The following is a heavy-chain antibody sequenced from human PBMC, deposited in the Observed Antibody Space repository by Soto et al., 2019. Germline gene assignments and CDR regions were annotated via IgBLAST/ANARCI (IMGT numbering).Heavy chain of an antibody. J-gene: IGHJ4*02. CDR3: AKAPAPRGTYFPLWF. D-gene: IGHD1-26*01. CDR1: GFTFSSYG. Sequence: PGGSLRLSCAASGFTFSSYGMSWVRQAPGKGLEWVSSISGSGGSTYYADSVKGRFTISRDNSKNTLYLQMNSLRAEDTAVYYCAKAPAPRGTYFPLWFWGQGTLVTVSS. V-gene: IGHV3-23*01. CDR2: ISGSGGST.